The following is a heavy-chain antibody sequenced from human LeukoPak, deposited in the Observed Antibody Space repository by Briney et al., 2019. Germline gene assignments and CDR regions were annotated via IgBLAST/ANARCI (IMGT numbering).Heavy chain of an antibody. D-gene: IGHD3-9*01. CDR1: GFTFSSYW. V-gene: IGHV3-7*01. Sequence: GGSLRLSCAASGFTFSSYWMSWVRQAPGKGLEWVANIKQDGSEKYYVDSVKGRFTISRDNAKNSLYLQMNSLRAEDTAVYYCARVWPTGGGVLRYFDWYPYYFDYWGQGTLVTVSS. J-gene: IGHJ4*02. CDR3: ARVWPTGGGVLRYFDWYPYYFDY. CDR2: IKQDGSEK.